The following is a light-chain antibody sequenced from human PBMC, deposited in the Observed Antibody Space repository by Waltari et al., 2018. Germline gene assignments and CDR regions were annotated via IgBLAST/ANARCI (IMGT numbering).Light chain of an antibody. CDR1: QIVSSY. CDR2: DAS. J-gene: IGKJ2*02. Sequence: EIVLTQSPATLSLSPGEIATLSCRASQIVSSYLAWYQQKPGQAPRLLIYDASNRATGIPARFSGSGSGTDCTLTISSLEPEDFAVYYCQQRSNWPWTFGQGTKLEIK. V-gene: IGKV3-11*01. CDR3: QQRSNWPWT.